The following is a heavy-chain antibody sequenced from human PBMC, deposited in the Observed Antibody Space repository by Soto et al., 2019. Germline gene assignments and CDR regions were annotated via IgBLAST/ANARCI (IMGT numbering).Heavy chain of an antibody. CDR2: ISGSGGST. V-gene: IGHV3-23*01. Sequence: PSETLSLSCAASGFTFSSYAMSWVRQAPGKGLEWVSAISGSGGSTYYADSVKGRFTISRDNSKNTLYLQMNSLRAEDTAVYYCAKDRTQNWFDPWGQGTLVTVSS. CDR1: GFTFSSYA. CDR3: AKDRTQNWFDP. J-gene: IGHJ5*02.